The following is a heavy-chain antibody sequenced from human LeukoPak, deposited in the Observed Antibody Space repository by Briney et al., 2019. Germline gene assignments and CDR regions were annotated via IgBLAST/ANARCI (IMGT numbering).Heavy chain of an antibody. CDR1: GVSISSGGYY. D-gene: IGHD2-2*01. CDR2: IYYSGST. CDR3: ARGVVVPAARFDY. J-gene: IGHJ4*02. V-gene: IGHV4-31*03. Sequence: PSETLSLTCTVSGVSISSGGYYWSWIRQHPGKGLEWIGYIYYSGSTYYNPSLKSRVTISVDTSKNQFSLKLSSVTAADTAVYYCARGVVVPAARFDYWGQGTLVTVSS.